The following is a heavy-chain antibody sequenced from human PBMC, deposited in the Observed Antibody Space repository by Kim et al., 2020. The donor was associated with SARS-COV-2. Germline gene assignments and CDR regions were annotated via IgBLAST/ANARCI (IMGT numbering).Heavy chain of an antibody. CDR2: IKQDGSEK. V-gene: IGHV3-7*01. J-gene: IGHJ4*02. Sequence: GGSLRLSCAASGFTFSSYWMSWVRQAPGKGLEWVANIKQDGSEKYYVDSVKGRFTISRDNAKNSLYLQMNSLRAEDTAVYYCARQLPSIVGAKYFDYWGQGTLVTVSS. CDR3: ARQLPSIVGAKYFDY. CDR1: GFTFSSYW. D-gene: IGHD1-26*01.